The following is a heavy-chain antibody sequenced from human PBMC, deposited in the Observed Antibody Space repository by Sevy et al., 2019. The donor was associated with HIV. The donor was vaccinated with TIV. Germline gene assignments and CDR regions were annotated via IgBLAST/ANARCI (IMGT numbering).Heavy chain of an antibody. CDR1: GFTFSSYA. CDR3: AREGLLFRRNYFDY. D-gene: IGHD2-21*02. V-gene: IGHV3-30-3*01. J-gene: IGHJ4*02. CDR2: ISYDGSNK. Sequence: GGSLSLSCAASGFTFSSYAMHWVRQAPGKGLEWVVVISYDGSNKYYADSVKGRFTISRDNSKNTLYLQMNSLRAEDTAVYYCAREGLLFRRNYFDYWGQGTLVTVSS.